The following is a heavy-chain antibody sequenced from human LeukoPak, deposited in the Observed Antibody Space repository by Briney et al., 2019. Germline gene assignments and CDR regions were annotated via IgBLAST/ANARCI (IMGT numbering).Heavy chain of an antibody. CDR2: INHSGST. Sequence: PSETLSLTCAVYGGSFSGYYWSWIRQPPGKGLEWIGEINHSGSTNYNPSLKSRVTISVDTSKNRFSLKLSSVTAADTAVYYCARGPTFNIVVVTALFDYWGQGTLVTVSS. J-gene: IGHJ4*02. V-gene: IGHV4-34*01. CDR1: GGSFSGYY. D-gene: IGHD2-21*02. CDR3: ARGPTFNIVVVTALFDY.